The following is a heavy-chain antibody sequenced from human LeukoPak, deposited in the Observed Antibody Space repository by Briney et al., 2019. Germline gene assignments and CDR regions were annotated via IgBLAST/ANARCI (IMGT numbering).Heavy chain of an antibody. CDR1: GYTFTSYG. Sequence: ASVKVSCKASGYTFTSYGISWVRQAPAQGLEWMGWISAYNGNTNYAQKLQGRVTMTTDTSTSTAYLELRSLRSDDTAVYYCARVAKDFWSGYFSRFDPWGQGTLVTVSS. CDR2: ISAYNGNT. J-gene: IGHJ5*02. V-gene: IGHV1-18*01. CDR3: ARVAKDFWSGYFSRFDP. D-gene: IGHD3-3*01.